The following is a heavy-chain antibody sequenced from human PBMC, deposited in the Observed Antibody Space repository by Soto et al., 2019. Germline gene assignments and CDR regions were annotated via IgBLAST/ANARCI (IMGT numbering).Heavy chain of an antibody. CDR2: ISYDGSNK. CDR1: GFTFSSYG. Sequence: QVQLVESGGGVVQPGRSLRLSCAASGFTFSSYGMHWVRQAPGKGLEWVAVISYDGSNKYYADYVKGRFTISRDNSKNTLDLQMKSLRAEDTAVYYCAKDSVPAAICYFDYWGQGTLVTVSS. CDR3: AKDSVPAAICYFDY. J-gene: IGHJ4*02. D-gene: IGHD2-2*01. V-gene: IGHV3-30*18.